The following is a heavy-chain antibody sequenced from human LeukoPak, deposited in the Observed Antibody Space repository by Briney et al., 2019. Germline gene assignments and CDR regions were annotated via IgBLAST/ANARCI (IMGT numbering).Heavy chain of an antibody. CDR2: ISWNSGTI. V-gene: IGHV3-9*01. J-gene: IGHJ4*02. Sequence: PGGSLRLSCAASGFTFDDYAMHWVRHAPGKGLEWVSGISWNSGTIGYADSVKGRFTISRDNAKNPLYLQMNSLRAEDTALYYCAKDRAIWAGELDYWGQGTLVTVSS. CDR3: AKDRAIWAGELDY. CDR1: GFTFDDYA. D-gene: IGHD3-10*01.